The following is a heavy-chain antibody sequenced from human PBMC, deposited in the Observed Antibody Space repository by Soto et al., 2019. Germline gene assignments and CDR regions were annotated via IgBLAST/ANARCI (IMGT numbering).Heavy chain of an antibody. Sequence: SETLSLTCAVYGGSFSGYYWSWIRQPPGKGLEWIGEINHSGSTNYNPSLKSRVTISVDTSKNQFSLKLSSVTAADTAVYYCARGHTQLRFLEWCFDYWGQGTLVTVSS. J-gene: IGHJ4*02. CDR3: ARGHTQLRFLEWCFDY. CDR2: INHSGST. V-gene: IGHV4-34*01. CDR1: GGSFSGYY. D-gene: IGHD3-3*01.